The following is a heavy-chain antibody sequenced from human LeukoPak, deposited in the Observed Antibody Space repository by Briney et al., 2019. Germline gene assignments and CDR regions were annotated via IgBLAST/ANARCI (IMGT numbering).Heavy chain of an antibody. CDR3: ARHMVITPFDS. D-gene: IGHD4/OR15-4a*01. V-gene: IGHV3-11*01. J-gene: IGHJ4*02. CDR2: ISASGNII. Sequence: PGGSLRLSCVASGFPFRDYYFSWVRQAPGQGLEWLSFISASGNIIHYEDSVKGRFTISRDDAKNSVFLQMDSLRIEDTALYYCARHMVITPFDSWGQGTLVTVSS. CDR1: GFPFRDYY.